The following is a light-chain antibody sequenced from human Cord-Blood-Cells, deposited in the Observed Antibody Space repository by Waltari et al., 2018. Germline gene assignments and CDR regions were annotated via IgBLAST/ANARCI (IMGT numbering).Light chain of an antibody. V-gene: IGKV3-15*01. CDR2: GAS. CDR1: QSVSNN. J-gene: IGKJ1*01. CDR3: QQYNNWPWT. Sequence: EIVMTQSPATLSVSPGERAPLSCRASQSVSNNLAWYQQKPGQAPRLLIYGASTRATGIPARFSGSGSGTEFTLTISSLQSEDFAVYYCQQYNNWPWTFGQGTKVEIK.